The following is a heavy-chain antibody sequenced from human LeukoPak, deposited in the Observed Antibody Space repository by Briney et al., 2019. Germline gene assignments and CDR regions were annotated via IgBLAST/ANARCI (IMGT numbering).Heavy chain of an antibody. Sequence: PSQTLPLTCTVSGGSISSGGYYWSWIRQHPGKGLEWIGYIYYSGSTYYNPSLKSRVTISVDTSKNQFSLKLSSVTAADTAVYYCARRGPTKSNWFDPWGQGTLVTVSS. CDR2: IYYSGST. J-gene: IGHJ5*02. D-gene: IGHD1-26*01. CDR3: ARRGPTKSNWFDP. CDR1: GGSISSGGYY. V-gene: IGHV4-31*03.